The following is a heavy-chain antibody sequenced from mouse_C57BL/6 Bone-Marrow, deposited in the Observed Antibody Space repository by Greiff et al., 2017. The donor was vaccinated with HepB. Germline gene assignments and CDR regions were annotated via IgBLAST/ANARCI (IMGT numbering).Heavy chain of an antibody. J-gene: IGHJ2*01. CDR3: ARSVFSYSHYFDY. CDR2: IYPGSGNT. V-gene: IGHV1-76*01. Sequence: VQLQQSGAELVRPGASVKLSCKASGYTFTDYYINWVKQRPGQGLEWIARIYPGSGNTYYNEKFKGKATLTAEKSSSTAYMQLSSLTSEDSAVYVCARSVFSYSHYFDYWGQGTTLTVSS. CDR1: GYTFTDYY.